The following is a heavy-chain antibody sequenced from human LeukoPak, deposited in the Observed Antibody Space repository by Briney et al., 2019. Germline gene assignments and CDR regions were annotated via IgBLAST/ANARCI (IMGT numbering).Heavy chain of an antibody. J-gene: IGHJ4*02. CDR2: IYTSGST. V-gene: IGHV4-4*07. CDR1: GGSISSYY. Sequence: SETLSLTCTVSGGSISSYYWSWIRQPAGKGLEWIGRIYTSGSTNYNPSLKSRVTMSVDTSKNQFSLKLSSVTAADTAVYYCARVSLDGFGEWVLHWGQGTLVTVSS. CDR3: ARVSLDGFGEWVLH. D-gene: IGHD3-10*01.